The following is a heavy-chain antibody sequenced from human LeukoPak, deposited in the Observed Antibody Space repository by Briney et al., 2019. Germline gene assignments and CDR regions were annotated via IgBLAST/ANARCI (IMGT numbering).Heavy chain of an antibody. V-gene: IGHV4-31*03. CDR1: GGSISSGGYY. CDR2: MYYSGST. D-gene: IGHD3-22*01. J-gene: IGHJ4*02. Sequence: PSQTLSLTCTVSGGSISSGGYYWSWIRQHPGKGLEWIGYMYYSGSTYYNPSLKSRVTISVDTSKNQFSLKLSSVTAADTAVYYCATGGDYYDSSGYYYLDYWGQGTLVTVSS. CDR3: ATGGDYYDSSGYYYLDY.